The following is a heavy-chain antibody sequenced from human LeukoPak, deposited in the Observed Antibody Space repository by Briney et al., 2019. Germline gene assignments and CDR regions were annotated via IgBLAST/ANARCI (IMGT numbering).Heavy chain of an antibody. J-gene: IGHJ4*02. CDR3: ARDGRFAYYYDSSGYSFTGY. CDR2: ISPSGGST. CDR1: GYTFTSYY. V-gene: IGHV1-46*01. Sequence: ASVKVSCKASGYTFTSYYMHWVRQAPGQGLEWMGIISPSGGSTSYAQKFQGRVTMTRDTSTSTVYMELSSLRSEDMAVYYCARDGRFAYYYDSSGYSFTGYWGQGTLVTVSS. D-gene: IGHD3-22*01.